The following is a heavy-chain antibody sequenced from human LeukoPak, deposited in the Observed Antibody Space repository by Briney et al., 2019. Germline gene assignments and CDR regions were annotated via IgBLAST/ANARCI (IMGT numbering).Heavy chain of an antibody. D-gene: IGHD3-3*01. CDR2: IGTAGDT. CDR3: ARALGGDFWSGYYSLSGWFDP. V-gene: IGHV3-13*01. CDR1: GFTFSSYD. Sequence: PGGSLRLSCAASGFTFSSYDMHWVRHATGKGLEWVSAIGTAGDTYYPGSVKGRFTISRENAKNSLYLQMNSLRAGDTAVYYCARALGGDFWSGYYSLSGWFDPWGQGTLVTVSS. J-gene: IGHJ5*02.